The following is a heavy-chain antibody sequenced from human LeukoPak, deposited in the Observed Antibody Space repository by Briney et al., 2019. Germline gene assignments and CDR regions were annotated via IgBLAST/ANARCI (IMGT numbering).Heavy chain of an antibody. J-gene: IGHJ4*02. CDR2: IIPIFGTA. V-gene: IGHV1-69*06. Sequence: SVKVSCKASGGTFSSYAISWVRQAPGQGLEWMGRIIPIFGTANYAQKFQGRVTITADKSTSTAYMELSSLRSEDTAVYYCARSDYYGPGSYPFDYWGQGTLVTVSS. CDR3: ARSDYYGPGSYPFDY. CDR1: GGTFSSYA. D-gene: IGHD3-10*01.